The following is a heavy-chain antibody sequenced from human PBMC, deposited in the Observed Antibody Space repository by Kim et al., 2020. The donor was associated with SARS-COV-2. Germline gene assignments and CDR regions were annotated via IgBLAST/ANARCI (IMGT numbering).Heavy chain of an antibody. D-gene: IGHD1-1*01. V-gene: IGHV1-69*04. CDR1: GGTFSSYA. Sequence: SVKVSCKASGGTFSSYAISWVRQAPGQGLEWMGRIIPILGIANYAQKFPGRVTITADKSTSTAYMELSSLRSEDTAVYYCARGRPSYYYYGMDVWGQGTTVTASS. CDR2: IIPILGIA. CDR3: ARGRPSYYYYGMDV. J-gene: IGHJ6*02.